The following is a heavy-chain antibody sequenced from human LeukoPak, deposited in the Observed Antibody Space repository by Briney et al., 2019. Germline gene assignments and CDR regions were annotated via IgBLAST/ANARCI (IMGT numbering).Heavy chain of an antibody. CDR3: ARDDCGGDCYKRYYYYYYGMDV. CDR1: GYTFTGYY. CDR2: INPNSGGT. Sequence: ASVKVSCKASGYTFTGYYMHWVRQAPGQGLEWMGWINPNSGGTNYAQKFQGRVTMTRDTSISTAYMELSRLRSDDTAVYYCARDDCGGDCYKRYYYYYYGMDVWGQGTTVTVSS. V-gene: IGHV1-2*02. D-gene: IGHD2-21*02. J-gene: IGHJ6*02.